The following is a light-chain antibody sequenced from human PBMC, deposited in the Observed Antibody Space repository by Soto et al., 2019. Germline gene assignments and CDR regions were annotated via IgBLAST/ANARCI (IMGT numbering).Light chain of an antibody. CDR3: SSYTSSSTLRV. V-gene: IGLV2-14*01. CDR1: SSDVGGYKY. Sequence: QSALTQPASVSGSPGQSITISCTGTSSDVGGYKYVSWYQQHPDKAPKLMIYEVSNRPSGVSNRFSGSKSGNTASLTISGLQAEDEADYYCSSYTSSSTLRVFGTGTKLTVL. J-gene: IGLJ1*01. CDR2: EVS.